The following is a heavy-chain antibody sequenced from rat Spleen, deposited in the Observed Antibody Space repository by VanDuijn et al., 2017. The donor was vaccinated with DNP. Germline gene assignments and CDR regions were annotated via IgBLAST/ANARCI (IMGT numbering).Heavy chain of an antibody. J-gene: IGHJ2*01. D-gene: IGHD4-1*01. Sequence: EVQLVESGGGLVQPGRSLKLSCSASRFTFSDYNMAWVRQAPKKGLEWVAGIISDGSRTYYRDSVKGRFTISRDAAKNTLYLQMNSLRSEDMATYYCTRHVLPLRVWDYWGQGVMVTVSS. CDR3: TRHVLPLRVWDY. V-gene: IGHV5S10*01. CDR2: IISDGSRT. CDR1: RFTFSDYN.